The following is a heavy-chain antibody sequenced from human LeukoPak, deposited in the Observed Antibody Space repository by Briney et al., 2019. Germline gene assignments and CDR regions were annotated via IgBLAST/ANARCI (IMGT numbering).Heavy chain of an antibody. CDR2: IYYSGST. Sequence: SETLSLTCTVSGGSISSTSYYWGWIRQPPGKGLEWIGSIYYSGSTYYNPSLKSRVTMSVDTSKNQFSLKLSSVTAADTAVYYCARHLAQVVTLAFDIWGQGTMVTVSS. D-gene: IGHD2-21*02. V-gene: IGHV4-39*01. CDR1: GGSISSTSYY. CDR3: ARHLAQVVTLAFDI. J-gene: IGHJ3*02.